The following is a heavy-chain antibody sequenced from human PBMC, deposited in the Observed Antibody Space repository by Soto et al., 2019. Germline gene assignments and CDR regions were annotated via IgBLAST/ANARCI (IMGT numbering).Heavy chain of an antibody. V-gene: IGHV3-7*05. CDR2: IKQDGSEK. CDR3: AREIRWFGEGCYYGMDV. Sequence: EVQVVESGGGLVQPGGSLRLSCAASGFTFSSYWMSWVRQAPGKGLEWVANIKQDGSEKYYVDSVKGRFTISRDNAKNSLYLQMNSLRAEDTAVYYCAREIRWFGEGCYYGMDVWGQGTTVTVSS. CDR1: GFTFSSYW. D-gene: IGHD3-10*01. J-gene: IGHJ6*02.